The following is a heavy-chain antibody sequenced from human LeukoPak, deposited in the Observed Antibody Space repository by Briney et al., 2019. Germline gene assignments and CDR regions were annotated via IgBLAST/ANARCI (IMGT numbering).Heavy chain of an antibody. Sequence: ASVKVSCKASGYTFTGYYMHWVRQAPGQGLEWMGWINPNSGGTNYAQKFQGRVTMTRDTSISTAYMELSRLRSDDTAVYYCARDRCSSTSRHDYWGQGTLVTVSS. CDR2: INPNSGGT. V-gene: IGHV1-2*02. CDR3: ARDRCSSTSRHDY. J-gene: IGHJ4*02. D-gene: IGHD2-2*01. CDR1: GYTFTGYY.